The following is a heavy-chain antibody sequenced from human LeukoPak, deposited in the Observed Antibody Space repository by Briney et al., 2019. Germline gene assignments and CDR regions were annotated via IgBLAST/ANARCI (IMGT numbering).Heavy chain of an antibody. J-gene: IGHJ6*03. D-gene: IGHD3-3*01. V-gene: IGHV1-2*02. CDR2: INPNSGGT. Sequence: ASVKVSCKASGYTFTGYYMHWVRQAPGQGLEWMGWINPNSGGTNYAQKFQGRVTMTRDTSISTAYMELSRLRSDDTAVYYCARGDRYYDFWSGYSFSYYYYYMDVWGKGTTVTVSS. CDR1: GYTFTGYY. CDR3: ARGDRYYDFWSGYSFSYYYYYMDV.